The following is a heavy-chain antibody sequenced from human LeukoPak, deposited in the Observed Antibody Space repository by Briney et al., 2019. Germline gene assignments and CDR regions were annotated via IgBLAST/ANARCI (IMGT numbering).Heavy chain of an antibody. CDR3: ARGGGRYSVDY. Sequence: ASVKVSCKASGYTFIDYYMHWGRQAPGPGLEWIGWISPNSGGTTSVQKFQGRVTMTRDTSITTVYMELSGLSFDDTAVYYCARGGGRYSVDYWGQGTLVIVSS. D-gene: IGHD1-26*01. V-gene: IGHV1-2*02. CDR1: GYTFIDYY. CDR2: ISPNSGGT. J-gene: IGHJ4*02.